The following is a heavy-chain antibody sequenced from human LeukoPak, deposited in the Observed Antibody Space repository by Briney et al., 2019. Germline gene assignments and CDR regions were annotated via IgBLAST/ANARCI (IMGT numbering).Heavy chain of an antibody. J-gene: IGHJ4*02. D-gene: IGHD6-19*01. CDR2: XXHSGST. CDR3: ASGTGYSSGWSAYYFDY. V-gene: IGHV4-34*01. Sequence: SETLSLTCAVYGGSFSGYYWSWIRQPPGKGLXXXXXXXHSGSTNYNPSXXXRVTISVDTSKNQFSLKLSSVTAADTAVYYCASGTGYSSGWSAYYFDYWGQGTLVTVSS. CDR1: GGSFSGYY.